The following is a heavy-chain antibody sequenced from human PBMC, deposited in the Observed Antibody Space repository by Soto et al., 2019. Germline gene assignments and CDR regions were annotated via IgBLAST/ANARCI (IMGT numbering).Heavy chain of an antibody. V-gene: IGHV4-34*01. CDR2: INHSGST. J-gene: IGHJ6*03. CDR1: GGSFSGYY. Sequence: QVQLQQWGAGLLKPSETLSLTCAVYGGSFSGYYWSWIRQPPGKGLEWIGEINHSGSTNYNPSLKSRVTISVDTSKNQFSLKLSSVTAADTAVYYCARGLLGDIYGSGRYVTYYYMDVWGKGTTVTVSS. D-gene: IGHD3-10*01. CDR3: ARGLLGDIYGSGRYVTYYYMDV.